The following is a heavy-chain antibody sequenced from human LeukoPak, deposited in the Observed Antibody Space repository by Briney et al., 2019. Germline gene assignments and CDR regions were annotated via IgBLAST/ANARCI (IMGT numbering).Heavy chain of an antibody. V-gene: IGHV3-48*03. CDR1: GFTFSSYE. Sequence: PGGSLRLSCAASGFTFSSYEMNWVRQAPGKGLEWVSYISSSGSTIYYADSVKGRFTISRDNAKNSLFLQMNSLRVEDTAVYYCARVSGQWRDYWGQGTLVTVSS. J-gene: IGHJ4*02. CDR3: ARVSGQWRDY. D-gene: IGHD6-19*01. CDR2: ISSSGSTI.